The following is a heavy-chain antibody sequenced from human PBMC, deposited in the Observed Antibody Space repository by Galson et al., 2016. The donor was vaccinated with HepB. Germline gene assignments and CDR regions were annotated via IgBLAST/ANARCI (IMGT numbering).Heavy chain of an antibody. CDR1: EFTFSSYA. Sequence: SLRLSCAASEFTFSSYAMIWVCQAPGKGLEWVSVISPDGRTYYGDSLKDRFTISRDNSKNILFLQMNSLRAEDTAVYYCAKNSGWYGNEYFDLWGRGTLLTVSS. CDR3: AKNSGWYGNEYFDL. J-gene: IGHJ2*01. V-gene: IGHV3-23*03. D-gene: IGHD6-19*01. CDR2: ISPDGRT.